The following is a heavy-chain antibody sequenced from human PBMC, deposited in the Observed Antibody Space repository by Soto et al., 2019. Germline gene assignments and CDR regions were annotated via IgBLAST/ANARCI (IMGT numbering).Heavy chain of an antibody. Sequence: SQTLSLTCTVSGGSINGYYRTWSRQAPGRELEWIGYMYNTWDTNYNPSLKSRVSISIGTSKNLCTLNLTPVTAAERAIYDRARLVTGEAAGTFWLDPWGQGPQLTVS. J-gene: IGHJ5*02. V-gene: IGHV4-59*12. CDR3: ARLVTGEAAGTFWLDP. CDR1: GGSINGYY. CDR2: MYNTWDT. D-gene: IGHD1-1*01.